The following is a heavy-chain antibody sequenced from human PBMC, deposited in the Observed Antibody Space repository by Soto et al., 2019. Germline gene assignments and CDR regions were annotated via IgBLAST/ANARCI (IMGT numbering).Heavy chain of an antibody. CDR3: ARGARSSGLIDY. J-gene: IGHJ4*02. Sequence: SETQSLTCTVSGGSISSGGYYWSWIRQHPGKGLEWIGYIYYSGSTYYNPSLKSRVTISVDTSKNQFSLKLSSVTAADTAVYYCARGARSSGLIDYWGQGTLVTVSS. CDR2: IYYSGST. D-gene: IGHD3-10*01. V-gene: IGHV4-31*03. CDR1: GGSISSGGYY.